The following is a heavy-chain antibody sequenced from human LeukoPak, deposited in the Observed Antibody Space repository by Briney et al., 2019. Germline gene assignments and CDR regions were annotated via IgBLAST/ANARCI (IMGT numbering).Heavy chain of an antibody. CDR3: ARPYSSAAYWFDP. CDR1: AYTFTTCG. CDR2: ISAYNGNK. V-gene: IGHV1-18*01. D-gene: IGHD6-25*01. Sequence: ASVKVSCKASAYTFTTCGISWVRQAPGQGLEWMGWISAYNGNKKYAQNFQGRVTMTTDTSTSTAYMELRGLRSDDTAVYYCARPYSSAAYWFDPWGQGTLVTVSS. J-gene: IGHJ5*02.